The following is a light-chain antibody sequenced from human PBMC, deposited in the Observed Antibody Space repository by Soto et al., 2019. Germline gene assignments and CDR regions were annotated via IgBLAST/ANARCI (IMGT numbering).Light chain of an antibody. CDR1: NSNLGAGYD. CDR3: SSYTSNSTL. CDR2: GNR. Sequence: QSVLTQPPSVSGAPGQRVTISCTGNNSNLGAGYDVHWYQQLPGAAPKLVIFGNRNRPSGVPERFSGSKSGTSASLAITGLQAEDEADYYCSSYTSNSTLFGGGTKVTVL. J-gene: IGLJ2*01. V-gene: IGLV1-40*01.